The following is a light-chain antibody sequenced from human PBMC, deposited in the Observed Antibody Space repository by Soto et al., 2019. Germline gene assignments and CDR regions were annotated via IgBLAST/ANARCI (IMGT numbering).Light chain of an antibody. CDR1: QSVSSN. Sequence: SPATLSVSPGDRATLSCRASQSVSSNLAWYQQKPGKAPDLLIYSASTLQSGVPSRFSGSGSETEFSLTIRALQPEDFATYYCQQLSRYPLTFGGGTKVDIK. J-gene: IGKJ4*01. CDR3: QQLSRYPLT. CDR2: SAS. V-gene: IGKV1-9*01.